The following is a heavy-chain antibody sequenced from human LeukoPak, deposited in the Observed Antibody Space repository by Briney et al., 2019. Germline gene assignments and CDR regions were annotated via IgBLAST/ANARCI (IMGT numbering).Heavy chain of an antibody. V-gene: IGHV3-23*01. D-gene: IGHD3-10*01. Sequence: PGGSLRLSCAASGFTFSSYAMSWVRQAPGKGLEWVSAISGSGGSTYYADSVKGRFTISRDNSKNTLYLQVNSLRAEDTAVYYCAKDTNYYGSGSYPMYNWFDPWGQGTLVTVSS. CDR3: AKDTNYYGSGSYPMYNWFDP. CDR2: ISGSGGST. CDR1: GFTFSSYA. J-gene: IGHJ5*02.